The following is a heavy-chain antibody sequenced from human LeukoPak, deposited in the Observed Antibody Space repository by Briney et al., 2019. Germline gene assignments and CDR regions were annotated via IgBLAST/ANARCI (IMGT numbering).Heavy chain of an antibody. CDR2: FDPEDGET. V-gene: IGHV1-24*01. Sequence: ASVKVSCKVSGYTLTELSMFWVRRAPGKGLQWMGGFDPEDGETIYAQKFQGRVTMTEDTSTDTAYMQLSSLRSEDTAVYYCATYRKTSYSDVLTGLDYWGQGTLVTVSS. CDR3: ATYRKTSYSDVLTGLDY. J-gene: IGHJ4*02. D-gene: IGHD3-9*01. CDR1: GYTLTELS.